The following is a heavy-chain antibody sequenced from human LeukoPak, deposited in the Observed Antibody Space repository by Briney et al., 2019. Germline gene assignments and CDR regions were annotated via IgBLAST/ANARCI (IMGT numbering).Heavy chain of an antibody. CDR3: ARPPEAGTTVDAFDI. CDR2: IYSGGST. Sequence: GGSLRLSCAASGFTVSSNYMSWVRQAPGEGLEWVSVIYSGGSTYYADSVKGRFTISRDNSKNTLYLQMNSLRAEDTAVYYCARPPEAGTTVDAFDIWGQGTMVTVSS. D-gene: IGHD1-7*01. J-gene: IGHJ3*02. V-gene: IGHV3-66*02. CDR1: GFTVSSNY.